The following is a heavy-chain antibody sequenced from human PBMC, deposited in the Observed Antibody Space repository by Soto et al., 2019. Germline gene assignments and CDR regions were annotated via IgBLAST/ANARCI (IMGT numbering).Heavy chain of an antibody. Sequence: EVQLLESGGGLVQPGGSLRLSCAASGFTFSSYAMSWVRQAPGKGLEWVSAISGSGGSTYYAASVKGRFTISRDNSKNTLYLQMNSLRAEDTAVYYCASAAREYYYYGMDVWGQGTTVTVSS. CDR3: ASAAREYYYYGMDV. V-gene: IGHV3-23*01. J-gene: IGHJ6*02. CDR1: GFTFSSYA. CDR2: ISGSGGST.